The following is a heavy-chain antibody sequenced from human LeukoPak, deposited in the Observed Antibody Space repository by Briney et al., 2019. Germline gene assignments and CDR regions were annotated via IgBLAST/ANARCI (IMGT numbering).Heavy chain of an antibody. CDR1: GFTFSSYE. J-gene: IGHJ4*02. CDR3: AKLPDFWSGYYPVDY. V-gene: IGHV3-23*03. D-gene: IGHD3-3*01. CDR2: IYSGGST. Sequence: GGSLRLSCAASGFTFSSYEMNWVRQAPGKGLEWVSVIYSGGSTYYADSVKGRFTISRDNSKNTLYLQMNSLRAEDTAVYYCAKLPDFWSGYYPVDYWGQGTLVTVSS.